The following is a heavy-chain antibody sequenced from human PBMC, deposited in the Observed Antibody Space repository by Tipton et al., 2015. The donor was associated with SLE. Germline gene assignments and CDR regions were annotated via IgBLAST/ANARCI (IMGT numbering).Heavy chain of an antibody. CDR2: IYYSGST. V-gene: IGHV4-59*01. D-gene: IGHD3-3*01. CDR1: GGSISSYY. CDR3: ARGTVYPIFGYMDV. Sequence: TLSLTCTVSGGSISSYYWSWIRQPPGKGLEWIGYIYYSGSTNYNPSLKSRVTISVDTSKNQFPLKLSSVTAADTAVYYCARGTVYPIFGYMDVWAKGTTVTVSS. J-gene: IGHJ6*03.